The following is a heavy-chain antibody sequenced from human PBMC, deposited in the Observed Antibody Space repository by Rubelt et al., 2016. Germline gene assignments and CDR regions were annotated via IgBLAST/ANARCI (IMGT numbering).Heavy chain of an antibody. Sequence: IYYSGSTYYNPSLKSRVTISVDTSKNQFSLKLSSVTAADTAVYYCARLPLRRQWLVGGDAFDIWGQGTMVTVSS. CDR2: IYYSGST. J-gene: IGHJ3*02. CDR3: ARLPLRRQWLVGGDAFDI. V-gene: IGHV4-39*01. D-gene: IGHD6-19*01.